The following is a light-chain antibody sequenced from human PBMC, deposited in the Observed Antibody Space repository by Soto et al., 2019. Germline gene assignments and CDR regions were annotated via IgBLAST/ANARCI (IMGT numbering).Light chain of an antibody. J-gene: IGKJ3*01. V-gene: IGKV3-20*01. CDR3: QQYGGAPFT. CDR2: GQS. Sequence: EIVLTQSPRTLSLSPGESATLSCRASQNVYINSLAWFQQKPGQTPRLLIYGQSTRAAGVPDRFTGSGSGADFALTITSLEPEDCAMYYCQQYGGAPFTFGPGTRV. CDR1: QNVYINS.